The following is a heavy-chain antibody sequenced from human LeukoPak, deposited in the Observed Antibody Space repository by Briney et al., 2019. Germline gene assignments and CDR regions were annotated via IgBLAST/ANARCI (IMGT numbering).Heavy chain of an antibody. CDR2: INPSGGST. CDR1: GYTFTSYY. CDR3: ARESLGVTIFGVVLQVDSMDV. J-gene: IGHJ6*03. Sequence: GASVKVSCKASGYTFTSYYMHWVRQAPGQGLEWMGIINPSGGSTSYAQKFQGRVTMTRDMSTSTVYMELSSLRSEDTAVYYCARESLGVTIFGVVLQVDSMDVWGKGTTVTVSS. D-gene: IGHD3-3*01. V-gene: IGHV1-46*01.